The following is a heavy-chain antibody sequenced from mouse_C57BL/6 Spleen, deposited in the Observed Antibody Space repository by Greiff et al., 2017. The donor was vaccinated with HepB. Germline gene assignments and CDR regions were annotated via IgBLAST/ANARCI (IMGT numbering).Heavy chain of an antibody. D-gene: IGHD1-1*01. CDR1: GFSFNTYA. V-gene: IGHV10-1*01. J-gene: IGHJ2*01. CDR2: IRSKSNNYAT. Sequence: EVHLVESGGGLVQPKGSLKLSCAASGFSFNTYAMNWVRQAPGKGLEWVARIRSKSNNYATYYADSVKDRFTISRDDSESMLYLQMNNLKTEDTAMYYCVRQNYYGSYFDYWGQGTTLTVSS. CDR3: VRQNYYGSYFDY.